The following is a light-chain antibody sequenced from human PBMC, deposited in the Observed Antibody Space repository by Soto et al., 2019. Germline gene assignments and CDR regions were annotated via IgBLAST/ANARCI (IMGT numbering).Light chain of an antibody. J-gene: IGKJ4*01. CDR3: HQLSNWPPRT. CDR1: QSVGNY. V-gene: IGKV3-11*01. Sequence: EIVLTQSPATLSLSPGERATLSCRASQSVGNYLAWYQQKPGQPPRLLIYDASNRATGITARFSGSGSGTAFTLTITSLEPEDFAVYYCHQLSNWPPRTFGGGTKVQI. CDR2: DAS.